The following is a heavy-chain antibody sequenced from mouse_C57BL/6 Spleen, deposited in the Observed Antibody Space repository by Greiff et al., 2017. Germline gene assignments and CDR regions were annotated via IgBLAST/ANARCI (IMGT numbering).Heavy chain of an antibody. CDR2: SYPGDGDT. Sequence: VQLQQSGPELVKPGASVKISCKASGYAFSSSWMNWVKQRPGKGLEWIGRSYPGDGDTNYNGKFKGKATLTADNSASTAYMQLSSLTSEDSAVYFCARGTMVTPYWYLDVWGTGTTVTVSS. J-gene: IGHJ1*03. V-gene: IGHV1-82*01. CDR3: ARGTMVTPYWYLDV. D-gene: IGHD2-1*01. CDR1: GYAFSSSW.